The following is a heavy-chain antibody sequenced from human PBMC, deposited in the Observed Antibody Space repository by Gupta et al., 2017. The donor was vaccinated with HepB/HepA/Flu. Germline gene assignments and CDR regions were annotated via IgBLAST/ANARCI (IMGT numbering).Heavy chain of an antibody. CDR1: GFTFGDYA. V-gene: IGHV3-49*04. J-gene: IGHJ6*02. D-gene: IGHD3-22*01. Sequence: EVQLVESGGGLVQPGRSLRLSCTASGFTFGDYAMSWVRQAPGKGLEWVGFIRSKAYGGTTEYAASVKGRFTISRDDSKSIAYLQMNSLKTEDTAVYYCTRDLGDYYDSSGYYSPYYYGMDVWGQGTTVTVSS. CDR3: TRDLGDYYDSSGYYSPYYYGMDV. CDR2: IRSKAYGGTT.